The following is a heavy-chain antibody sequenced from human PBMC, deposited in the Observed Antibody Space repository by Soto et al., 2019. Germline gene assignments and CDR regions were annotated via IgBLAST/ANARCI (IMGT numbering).Heavy chain of an antibody. CDR3: ARGTGSSYYY. CDR1: VGSFSDYY. J-gene: IGHJ4*02. CDR2: INHSGTT. D-gene: IGHD6-13*01. Sequence: QVQLQQWGAGLLKPSETLSLTCAVYVGSFSDYYWTWIRQPPGKGLEWIGDINHSGTTNYNPSLKSRVTMSIATSKNQFSLKLSSVTAPDTAMYYCARGTGSSYYYWGQGTLVTVSS. V-gene: IGHV4-34*01.